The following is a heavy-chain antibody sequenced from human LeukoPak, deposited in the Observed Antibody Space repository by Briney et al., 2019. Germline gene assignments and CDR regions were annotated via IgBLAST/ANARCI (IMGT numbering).Heavy chain of an antibody. CDR1: GYSISSRYY. V-gene: IGHV4-38-2*02. D-gene: IGHD3-10*01. J-gene: IGHJ5*02. CDR2: INHSGST. CDR3: ARAITMVRGVIINWFDP. Sequence: SETLSLTCTVSGYSISSRYYWGWIRQPPGKGLEWIGEINHSGSTNYNPSLKSRVTISVDTSKNQFSLKLSSVTAADTAVYYCARAITMVRGVIINWFDPWGQGTLVTVSS.